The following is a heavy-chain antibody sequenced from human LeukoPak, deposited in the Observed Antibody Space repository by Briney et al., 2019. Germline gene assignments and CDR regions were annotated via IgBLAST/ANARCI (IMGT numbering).Heavy chain of an antibody. CDR3: ARGGVYSSGWYVDY. J-gene: IGHJ4*02. Sequence: GGSLRLSCAASGFTFDDYDINWVRQAPGKGLEWVSSISSSSSYIYYADSVKGRFTISRDNAKNSLYLQMNSLRAEDTAVYYCARGGVYSSGWYVDYWGQGTLVTVSS. D-gene: IGHD6-19*01. CDR2: ISSSSSYI. CDR1: GFTFDDYD. V-gene: IGHV3-21*01.